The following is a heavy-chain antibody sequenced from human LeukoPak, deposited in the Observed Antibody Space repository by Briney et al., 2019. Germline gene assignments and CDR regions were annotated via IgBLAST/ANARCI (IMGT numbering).Heavy chain of an antibody. V-gene: IGHV3-48*03. J-gene: IGHJ4*02. CDR2: ISNSGTTK. Sequence: GGSLRLSCAASGFTFSSYEMNWIRQAPGKGLEWISYISNSGTTKYYADSVKGRFTISRDNAKNSLYLQMNSLRAEDTAVYYCAAAIDYWGQGTLVTVSS. CDR3: AAAIDY. CDR1: GFTFSSYE.